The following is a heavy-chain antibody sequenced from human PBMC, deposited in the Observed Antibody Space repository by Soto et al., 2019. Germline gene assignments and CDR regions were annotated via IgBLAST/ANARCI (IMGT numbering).Heavy chain of an antibody. D-gene: IGHD4-17*01. Sequence: QVQLVQSGAEVQKPGASVKVSCKASGYIFKNYGISWVRQAPGQGLEWMGWIYPKEGRINFAQKFQGRVTMTTDTSTNTAYMDLTSLRFDDSAVYFCARDIDYDIDYWGQGTLVTVSS. CDR1: GYIFKNYG. CDR3: ARDIDYDIDY. CDR2: IYPKEGRI. J-gene: IGHJ4*02. V-gene: IGHV1-18*01.